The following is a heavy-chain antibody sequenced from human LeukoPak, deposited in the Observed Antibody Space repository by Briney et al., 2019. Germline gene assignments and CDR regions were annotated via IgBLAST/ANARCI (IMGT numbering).Heavy chain of an antibody. D-gene: IGHD4-17*01. CDR3: ARGNGDYMSNWFDP. J-gene: IGHJ5*02. V-gene: IGHV4-4*07. CDR1: GGSISSYY. CDR2: IYTSGST. Sequence: SETLSLTCTVSGGSISSYYWSWIRQPAGKGLEWIGRIYTSGSTNCNPSLKSRVTMSVDTSKNQFSLKLSSVTAADTAVYYCARGNGDYMSNWFDPWGQGTLVTVSS.